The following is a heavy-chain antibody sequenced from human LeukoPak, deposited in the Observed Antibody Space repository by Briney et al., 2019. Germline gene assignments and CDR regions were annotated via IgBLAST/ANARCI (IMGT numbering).Heavy chain of an antibody. D-gene: IGHD4-17*01. V-gene: IGHV4-4*07. CDR3: ARVVFDYAFDY. CDR2: IYTSGST. CDR1: GGSVSSYY. J-gene: IGHJ4*02. Sequence: SETLSLTCTVSGGSVSSYYWNWIRQPAGKGLEWIGRIYTSGSTSYNSSLKSRVTMSVDTSKNQFSLKLSSVTAADTAMYYCARVVFDYAFDYWGQGILVTVSS.